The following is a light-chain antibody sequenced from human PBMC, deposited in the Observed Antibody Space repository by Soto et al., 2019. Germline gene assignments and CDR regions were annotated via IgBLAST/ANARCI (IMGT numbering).Light chain of an antibody. J-gene: IGLJ3*02. CDR3: CSYAGSYTWV. Sequence: QSALPQPRSVSGSPGQSVTISCTGISSDVGSYNYVSWYQQHPGKAPNLMIYDVSKRPSGVPDRFSGSRSANTASLTISGLHAEDEADYFCCSYAGSYTWVFGGGTKLTVL. CDR1: SSDVGSYNY. V-gene: IGLV2-11*01. CDR2: DVS.